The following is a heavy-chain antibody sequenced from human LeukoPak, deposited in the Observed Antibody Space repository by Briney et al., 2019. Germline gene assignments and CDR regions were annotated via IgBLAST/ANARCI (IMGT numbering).Heavy chain of an antibody. CDR1: GYTFTSYY. CDR2: INPNGGST. D-gene: IGHD3-3*01. CDR3: ARQGLPPTLPDFWSRLGPYYYSGMDV. Sequence: SVKVSCKASGYTFTSYYMHWVRHAPGQGLEWMGIINPNGGSTSYTQKFQGRVTMTRNTSTSTVYMELIGLRSEDTAVYYGARQGLPPTLPDFWSRLGPYYYSGMDVSGHGTPVTAS. J-gene: IGHJ6*01. V-gene: IGHV1-46*01.